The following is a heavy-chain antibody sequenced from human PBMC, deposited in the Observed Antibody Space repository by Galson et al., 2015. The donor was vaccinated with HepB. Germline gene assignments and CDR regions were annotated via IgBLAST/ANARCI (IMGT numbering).Heavy chain of an antibody. J-gene: IGHJ4*02. CDR2: ISGSRSSI. CDR3: ASCSGTSCYTLGFED. V-gene: IGHV3-21*06. Sequence: SLRLSCAASGLILKSCGVNWVRQAPGKGLEWVSPISGSRSSIYYADSVKGRFTISRDNAKNSVFLQMNSLRAEDTAVYHCASCSGTSCYTLGFEDWGQGTLVTVSS. D-gene: IGHD2-2*02. CDR1: GLILKSCG.